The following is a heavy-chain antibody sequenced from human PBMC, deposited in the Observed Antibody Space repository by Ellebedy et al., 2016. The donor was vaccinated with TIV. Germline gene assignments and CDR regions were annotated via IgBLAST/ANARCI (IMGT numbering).Heavy chain of an antibody. V-gene: IGHV1-2*02. J-gene: IGHJ6*03. CDR3: ASWGDYCSSTSCPVYYYYMDV. D-gene: IGHD2-2*01. CDR1: GYTFTSYG. CDR2: INPNSGGT. Sequence: ASVKVSXXASGYTFTSYGISWVRQAPGQGLEWMGWINPNSGGTNYAQKFQGRVTMTRDTSISTAYMELSRLRSDDTAVYYCASWGDYCSSTSCPVYYYYMDVWGKGTTVTVSS.